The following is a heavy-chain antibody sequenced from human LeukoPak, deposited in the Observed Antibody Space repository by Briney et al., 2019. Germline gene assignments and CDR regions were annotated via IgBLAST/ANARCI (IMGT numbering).Heavy chain of an antibody. Sequence: PGGSLRLSCAASGFTFSRYWMNWVRQAASNRLGWVSRIKTDGTYTSDADSVKGRFTIYRDNAKSTLYLQMNALRGEDTAVYYCASEEGGLDVWGQGTTVTVSS. CDR3: ASEEGGLDV. J-gene: IGHJ6*02. V-gene: IGHV3-74*01. CDR1: GFTFSRYW. CDR2: IKTDGTYT.